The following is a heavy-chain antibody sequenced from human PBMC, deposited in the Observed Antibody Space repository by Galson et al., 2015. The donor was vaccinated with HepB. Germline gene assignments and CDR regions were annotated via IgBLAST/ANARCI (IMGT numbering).Heavy chain of an antibody. V-gene: IGHV1-18*01. CDR1: GYTFTSYG. D-gene: IGHD5-12*01. CDR2: ISAYNGNT. Sequence: SVKVSCKASGYTFTSYGISWVRQAPGQGLEWMGWISAYNGNTNYAQKLQGRVTMTTDTSTSTAYMELRSLRSDDTAVYYCARALIVATIWPGWFDIWGQGTMVTVSS. J-gene: IGHJ3*02. CDR3: ARALIVATIWPGWFDI.